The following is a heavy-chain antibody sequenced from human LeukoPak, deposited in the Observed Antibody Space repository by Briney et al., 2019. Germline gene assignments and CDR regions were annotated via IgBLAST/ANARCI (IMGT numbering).Heavy chain of an antibody. V-gene: IGHV6-1*01. CDR1: GDSFSTNSAA. D-gene: IGHD2-15*01. CDR3: ARDMGVFSKWSKYDS. CDR2: TYYRSKWYN. Sequence: SQTLSLTCAISGDSFSTNSAAWNWIRQSPSRGLEWLVRTYYRSKWYNDYAVSVKSRIAINPDTSKNQFSLQLNSVTPEDTAVYYCARDMGVFSKWSKYDSWGQGTLVTVSS. J-gene: IGHJ4*02.